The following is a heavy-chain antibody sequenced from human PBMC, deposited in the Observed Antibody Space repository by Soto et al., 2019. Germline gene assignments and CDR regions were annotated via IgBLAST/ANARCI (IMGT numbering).Heavy chain of an antibody. V-gene: IGHV3-23*01. CDR3: AKVGLSSTRWWWFDP. J-gene: IGHJ5*02. D-gene: IGHD2-2*01. Sequence: EVQLLESGGGLVQPGGSLRLSCAASGFTFSICARSWVRQAPGKGLEWVSGISVSGGDPYYADAVKGRFTISRDNSKNTLDLEMNSLRAEDTALYYCAKVGLSSTRWWWFDPWGQGTRVTVSS. CDR2: ISVSGGDP. CDR1: GFTFSICA.